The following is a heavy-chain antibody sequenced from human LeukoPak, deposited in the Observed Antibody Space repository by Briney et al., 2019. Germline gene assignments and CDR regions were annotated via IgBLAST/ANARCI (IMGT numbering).Heavy chain of an antibody. CDR3: ARYYRDGYNYDY. Sequence: SETLSLTCAVYGGSFSGYYWSWIRQPPGKGLEWIGEINHSGSTNYNPSLKSRVTISVDTSKNQFSLKLSSVTAADTAVYYCARYYRDGYNYDYWGQGTLVTVSS. J-gene: IGHJ4*02. D-gene: IGHD5-24*01. CDR1: GGSFSGYY. V-gene: IGHV4-34*01. CDR2: INHSGST.